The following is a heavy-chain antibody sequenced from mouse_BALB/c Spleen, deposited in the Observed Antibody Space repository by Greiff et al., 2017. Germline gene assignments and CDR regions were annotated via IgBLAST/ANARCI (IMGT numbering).Heavy chain of an antibody. Sequence: EVNVVESGGDLVKPGGSLKLSCAASGFTFSSYGMSWVRQTPDKRLEWVATISSGGSYTYYPDSVKGRFTISRDNAKNTLYLQMSSLKSEDTAMYYCARQGGYYPYYFDYWGQGTTLTVSS. CDR3: ARQGGYYPYYFDY. CDR2: ISSGGSYT. D-gene: IGHD2-3*01. J-gene: IGHJ2*01. V-gene: IGHV5-6*01. CDR1: GFTFSSYG.